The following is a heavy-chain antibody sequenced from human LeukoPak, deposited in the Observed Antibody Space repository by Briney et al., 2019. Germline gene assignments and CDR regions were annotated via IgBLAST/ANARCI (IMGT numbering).Heavy chain of an antibody. CDR3: AKDRTVVPLAYWYFDL. J-gene: IGHJ2*01. CDR2: IYGGGDST. CDR1: GFTFSSHA. Sequence: GESLRLSCAASGFTFSSHAMTWFRQGPGKGLEWVSSIYGGGDSTFYADSVKGRLTIFRDNSKYTLDLQMNSLRVEDSGMYYCAKDRTVVPLAYWYFDLWGRGTLVTVSS. V-gene: IGHV3-23*01. D-gene: IGHD2-2*01.